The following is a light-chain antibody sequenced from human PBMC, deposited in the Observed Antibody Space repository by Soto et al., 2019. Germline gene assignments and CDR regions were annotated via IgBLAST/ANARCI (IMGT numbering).Light chain of an antibody. CDR1: RTDVADGYDY. CDR2: DVS. Sequence: QSALTQPASVSGSPGQSIAISCTGVRTDVADGYDYVSWYQQRPGQAPQLIIYDVSNRPSGVSDRFSGSKSGNTASLTISGPERENEADYYCPLDPGCTPCYVFGSGPKVTV. V-gene: IGLV2-14*03. J-gene: IGLJ1*01. CDR3: PLDPGCTPCYV.